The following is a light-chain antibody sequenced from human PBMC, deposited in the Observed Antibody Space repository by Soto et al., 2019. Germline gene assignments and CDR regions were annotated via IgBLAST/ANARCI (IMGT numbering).Light chain of an antibody. Sequence: QSVLTQPASVSGSPGQSITISCTGTSSDVGSYNLVSWYQQHPGKAPKLIIYEGSKRPSGVSNRFSGSKSGNTASLTISGLQAEDEADYYCCSYTGSVVFGGGTKLTVL. CDR1: SSDVGSYNL. CDR2: EGS. CDR3: CSYTGSVV. J-gene: IGLJ2*01. V-gene: IGLV2-23*01.